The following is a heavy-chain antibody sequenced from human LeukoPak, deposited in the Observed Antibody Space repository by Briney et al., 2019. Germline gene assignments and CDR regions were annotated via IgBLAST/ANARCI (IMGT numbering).Heavy chain of an antibody. J-gene: IGHJ5*02. CDR2: TSSDGINK. Sequence: GGSLRLSCAASGFTFSSFRVHWVRQSPGKGLEWVAVTSSDGINKYYADSVKGRFTISKDNSKNMLYLQMNSLGPEDTAVYYCARHYGPWGQGTLVTVSS. CDR1: GFTFSSFR. CDR3: ARHYGP. D-gene: IGHD3-16*01. V-gene: IGHV3-30-3*01.